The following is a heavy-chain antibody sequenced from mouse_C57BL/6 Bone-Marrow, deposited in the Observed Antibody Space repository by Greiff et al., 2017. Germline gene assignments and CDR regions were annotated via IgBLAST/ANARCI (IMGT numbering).Heavy chain of an antibody. V-gene: IGHV1-26*01. CDR1: GYTFTDYY. CDR3: ARCSFYYGSSYFDY. D-gene: IGHD1-1*01. J-gene: IGHJ2*01. Sequence: VHVKQSGPELVKPGASVKISCKASGYTFTDYYMNWVKQSHGKSLEWIGDINPNNGGTSYNQKFKGKATLTVDKSSSTAYMELRSLTSEDSAVYYCARCSFYYGSSYFDYWGQGTTLTVSS. CDR2: INPNNGGT.